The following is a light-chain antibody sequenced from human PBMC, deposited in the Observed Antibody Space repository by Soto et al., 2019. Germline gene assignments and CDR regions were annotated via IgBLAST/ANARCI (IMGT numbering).Light chain of an antibody. V-gene: IGKV3-15*01. Sequence: EIVMTQSPATLSVSPGERATLSCRASQSVSSNLAWYQQKPGQAPRLLIYGASTRATGIPARFSGSGSGTEFTLTISSLQSEDFATYYCQQYEAYPLTFGGGTKVEI. J-gene: IGKJ4*01. CDR2: GAS. CDR3: QQYEAYPLT. CDR1: QSVSSN.